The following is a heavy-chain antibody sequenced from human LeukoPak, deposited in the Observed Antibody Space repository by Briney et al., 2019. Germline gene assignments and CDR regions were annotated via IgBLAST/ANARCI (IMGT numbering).Heavy chain of an antibody. CDR3: ARGNRYGSYFDS. CDR1: GFTFDNYW. D-gene: IGHD5-18*01. Sequence: GGSLRLSCAASGFTFDNYWMTWVRQAPGKGLEWVANIKEDGSEKYYVDSMKGRFTISRDNAKDSLYLQMNSLRVEDTAVYFCARGNRYGSYFDSWGQGTLGTVSS. J-gene: IGHJ4*02. CDR2: IKEDGSEK. V-gene: IGHV3-7*01.